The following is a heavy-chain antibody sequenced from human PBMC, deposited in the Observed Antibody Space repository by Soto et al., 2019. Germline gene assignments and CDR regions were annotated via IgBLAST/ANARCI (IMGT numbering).Heavy chain of an antibody. CDR1: GFTVSSNY. D-gene: IGHD2-21*02. Sequence: GGSLRLSCAASGFTVSSNYMSWVRQAPGKGLEWVSTIYSGGSTYYADSVKGRFTISRDNSKNTLFLQMNSLRAEDTAVYYCARTANSYFFDYWGQGTLVTVSS. V-gene: IGHV3-53*01. J-gene: IGHJ4*02. CDR3: ARTANSYFFDY. CDR2: IYSGGST.